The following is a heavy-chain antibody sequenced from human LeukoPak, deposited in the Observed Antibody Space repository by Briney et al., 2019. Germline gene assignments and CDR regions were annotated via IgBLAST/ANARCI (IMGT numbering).Heavy chain of an antibody. CDR1: GFTFGSYS. Sequence: PGGSLRLSCAASGFTFGSYSMTWVRQAPGKGLEWVSYISSGSGAVYYADSVKGRFTISRDNSKNTLYLQMNSLRAEDTAVYYCAKELLYDSSGYSFGWGQGTLVTVSS. D-gene: IGHD3-22*01. CDR2: ISSGSGAV. J-gene: IGHJ4*02. CDR3: AKELLYDSSGYSFG. V-gene: IGHV3-48*01.